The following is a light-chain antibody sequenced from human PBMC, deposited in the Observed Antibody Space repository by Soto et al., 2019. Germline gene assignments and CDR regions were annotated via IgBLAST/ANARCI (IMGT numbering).Light chain of an antibody. J-gene: IGLJ2*01. CDR2: SDN. CDR1: GSSIGRNT. V-gene: IGLV1-44*01. CDR3: SAWDDRLKIL. Sequence: QSVLTQPPSASGTPGQRVTISCSGSGSSIGRNTVIWYRHLPGTAPKLLIYSDNQRPSGVHDRFAGSKSGTSASLAISGLQSEDEADYYCSAWDDRLKILFGGGTKLTVL.